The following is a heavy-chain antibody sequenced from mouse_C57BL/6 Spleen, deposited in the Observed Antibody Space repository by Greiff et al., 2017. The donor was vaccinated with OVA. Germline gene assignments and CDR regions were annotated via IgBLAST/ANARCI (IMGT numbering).Heavy chain of an antibody. J-gene: IGHJ2*01. CDR3: APLYYRGSSYGY. V-gene: IGHV14-2*01. CDR2: IDPEDGET. CDR1: GFNIKDYY. Sequence: VQLKESGAELVKPGASVKLSCTASGFNIKDYYMHWVKQRTEQGLEWIGRIDPEDGETKYAPKFPGKATITADTSSNTAYLQLSSLTSEDTAVYYCAPLYYRGSSYGYGGRGTTLTVSS. D-gene: IGHD1-1*01.